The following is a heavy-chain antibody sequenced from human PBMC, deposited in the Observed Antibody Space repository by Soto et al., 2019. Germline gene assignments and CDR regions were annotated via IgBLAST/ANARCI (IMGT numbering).Heavy chain of an antibody. CDR3: ARVGYSGYDAVYYYGMDV. CDR1: GFTFSSYG. D-gene: IGHD5-12*01. J-gene: IGHJ6*02. CDR2: IWYDGSNK. V-gene: IGHV3-33*01. Sequence: GGSLRLSCAASGFTFSSYGMHWVRQAPGKGLEWVAVIWYDGSNKYYADSVKGRFTISRDNSKNTLYLQMNSLRAEDTAVYYCARVGYSGYDAVYYYGMDVWGQGTTVTVSS.